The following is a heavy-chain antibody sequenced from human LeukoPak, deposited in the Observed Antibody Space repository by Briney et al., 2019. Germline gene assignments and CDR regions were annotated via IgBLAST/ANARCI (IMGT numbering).Heavy chain of an antibody. CDR2: ISAYNGNT. Sequence: ASVKVSCKASGYTFTSYGISWVRQAPGQGLEWMGWISAYNGNTNYAQKLQGRVTMTRNTPISTAYMELSSLRSEDTAVYYCARGRLPFNYGDYYFDYWGQGTLVTVSS. CDR1: GYTFTSYG. J-gene: IGHJ4*02. V-gene: IGHV1-18*01. D-gene: IGHD4-17*01. CDR3: ARGRLPFNYGDYYFDY.